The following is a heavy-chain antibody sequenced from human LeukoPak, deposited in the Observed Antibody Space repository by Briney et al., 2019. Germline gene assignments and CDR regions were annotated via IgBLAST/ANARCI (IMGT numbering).Heavy chain of an antibody. CDR3: ARESGYQTDDAFDI. J-gene: IGHJ3*02. CDR2: IYYSGST. CDR1: GGSISSSSYY. V-gene: IGHV4-39*07. D-gene: IGHD3-22*01. Sequence: SETLSLTCTVSGGSISSSSYYWGWIRQPPGKGLEWIGSIYYSGSTYYNPSLKSRVTISVDRSKNQFSLKLSSVTAADTAVYYCARESGYQTDDAFDIWGQGTMVTVSS.